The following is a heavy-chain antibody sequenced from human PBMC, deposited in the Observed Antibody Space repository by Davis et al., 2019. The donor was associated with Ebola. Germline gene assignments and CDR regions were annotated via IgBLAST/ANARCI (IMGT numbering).Heavy chain of an antibody. CDR3: ARGIIWSGYYMSYYFDY. J-gene: IGHJ4*02. D-gene: IGHD3-3*01. CDR2: INHSGST. Sequence: GSLRLSCTVSGGSFSGYYWSWIRQPPGKGLEWIGEINHSGSTNYNPSLKSRVTISVDTSKNQFSLKLSSVTAADTAVYYCARGIIWSGYYMSYYFDYWGQGTLVTVSS. CDR1: GGSFSGYY. V-gene: IGHV4-34*01.